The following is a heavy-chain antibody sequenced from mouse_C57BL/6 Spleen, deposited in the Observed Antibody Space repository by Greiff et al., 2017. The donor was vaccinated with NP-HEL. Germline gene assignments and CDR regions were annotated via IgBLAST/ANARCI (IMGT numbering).Heavy chain of an antibody. Sequence: QVQLQQSGAELVKPGASVKLSCKASGYTFTSYWMHWVKQRPGQGLEWIGMIHPNSGSTNYNEKFKSKATLTVDNSSSTAYMQLSSLTSEDSAVYYCARGMDYGYAMDYWGQGTSVTVSA. V-gene: IGHV1-64*01. CDR3: ARGMDYGYAMDY. CDR2: IHPNSGST. D-gene: IGHD2-4*01. CDR1: GYTFTSYW. J-gene: IGHJ4*01.